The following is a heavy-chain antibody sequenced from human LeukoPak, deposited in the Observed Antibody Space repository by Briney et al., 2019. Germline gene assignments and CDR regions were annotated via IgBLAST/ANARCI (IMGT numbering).Heavy chain of an antibody. J-gene: IGHJ4*02. D-gene: IGHD2-8*01. V-gene: IGHV3-30*18. CDR1: GFTFSSYG. Sequence: PGRSLRLSCAASGFTFSSYGMHWVRQAPGKGLEWVAVISYDGSNKYYADSVKGRFTISRDNSKNTLYLQMNSLRAEDTAVYYCAEDRTPMTVMGYWGQGTLVTVSS. CDR3: AEDRTPMTVMGY. CDR2: ISYDGSNK.